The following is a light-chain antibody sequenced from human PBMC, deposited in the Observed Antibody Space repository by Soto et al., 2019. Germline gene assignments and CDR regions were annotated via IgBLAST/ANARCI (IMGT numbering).Light chain of an antibody. V-gene: IGKV3-11*01. CDR2: DAS. J-gene: IGKJ5*01. Sequence: EIVLTQSPATLSLSPGERATLSCRASQSVSNNYLAWYQQKPGQAPRLLIYDASNRATGIPARFSGSGSGTDFTLTISSLEPEDFAVYYCQQRSNWPSITFGQGTRLEN. CDR3: QQRSNWPSIT. CDR1: QSVSNNY.